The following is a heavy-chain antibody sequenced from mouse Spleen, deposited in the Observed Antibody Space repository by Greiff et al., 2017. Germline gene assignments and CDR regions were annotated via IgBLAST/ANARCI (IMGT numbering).Heavy chain of an antibody. Sequence: VKLQESGAELMKPGASVKISCKATGYTFSSYWIEWVKQRPGHGLEWIGEILPGSGSTNYNEKFKGKATFTADTSSNTAYMQLSSLTSEDSAVYYCARETYYRYDWYFDVWGAGTTVTVSS. CDR1: GYTFSSYW. V-gene: IGHV1-9*01. CDR2: ILPGSGST. D-gene: IGHD2-14*01. CDR3: ARETYYRYDWYFDV. J-gene: IGHJ1*01.